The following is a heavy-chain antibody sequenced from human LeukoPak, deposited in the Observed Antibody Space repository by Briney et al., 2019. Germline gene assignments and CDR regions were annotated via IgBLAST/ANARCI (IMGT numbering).Heavy chain of an antibody. J-gene: IGHJ6*03. D-gene: IGHD1-26*01. CDR2: IKQDGSEK. V-gene: IGHV3-7*01. Sequence: PGGSLRLSCAASGFTFSSYWMSWVRQAPGKGLEWVANIKQDGSEKYYVDSVKGRFTISRDNAKNSLYLQMNSLRAEDTAVYYCARLGWELLFYYYYYYYMDVWGKGTTVTVFS. CDR3: ARLGWELLFYYYYYYYMDV. CDR1: GFTFSSYW.